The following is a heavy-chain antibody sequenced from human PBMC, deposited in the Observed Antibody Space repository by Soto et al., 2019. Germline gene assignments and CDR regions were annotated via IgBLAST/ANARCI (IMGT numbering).Heavy chain of an antibody. D-gene: IGHD2-15*01. Sequence: QVQLQESGPGLVKPSQTLSLTCTVSGGSISSGGYYWSWIRQHPGKGLEWIGYIYYSGSTYYNRSLKSRVTISVDSSKNQFSLKLSSVTAADTAVYYCARDRGGYCSGGSCYSYAFDIWGQGTMVTVSS. CDR2: IYYSGST. CDR3: ARDRGGYCSGGSCYSYAFDI. CDR1: GGSISSGGYY. J-gene: IGHJ3*02. V-gene: IGHV4-31*03.